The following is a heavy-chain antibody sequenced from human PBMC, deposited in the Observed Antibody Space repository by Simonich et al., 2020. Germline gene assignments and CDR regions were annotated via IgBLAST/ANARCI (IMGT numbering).Heavy chain of an antibody. CDR3: ARGALY. V-gene: IGHV3-30*07. Sequence: QVQLVESGGGVVQPGRSLSLSCAAFGFTFSGYAMHWVRQAPGKGLEWGAGIEYDGSNKYYADSVKGRFTIARDNSKNTLYLQMNSLRAEDTAVYYCARGALYWGQGTLVTVSS. CDR1: GFTFSGYA. CDR2: IEYDGSNK. J-gene: IGHJ4*02.